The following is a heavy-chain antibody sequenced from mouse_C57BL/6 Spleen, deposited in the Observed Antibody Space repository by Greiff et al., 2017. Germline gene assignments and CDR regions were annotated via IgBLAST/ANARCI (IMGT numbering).Heavy chain of an antibody. CDR3: ARVTTVVFDY. V-gene: IGHV1-80*01. CDR1: GYAFSSHW. CDR2: IYPGDGDT. J-gene: IGHJ2*01. D-gene: IGHD1-1*01. Sequence: VQLQESGAELVKPGASVKISCKASGYAFSSHWMNWVKQRPGKGLEWIGQIYPGDGDTNYNGKFKGKATLTADKSSSTAYMQLSSLTSEDSAVYFCARVTTVVFDYWGQCTTLTVSS.